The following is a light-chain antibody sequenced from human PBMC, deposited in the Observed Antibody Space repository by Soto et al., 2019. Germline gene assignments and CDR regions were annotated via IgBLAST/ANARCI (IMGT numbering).Light chain of an antibody. Sequence: ETVMTQSPATLSVSRGERATLSCRASQSVKSDLAWYQQKPGQGPRLLIYGASSRATGIPARFSGSGTGTEFTLAISSLQSEDVAGYYPPQYTNGPHTLGHGTQFDIK. CDR3: PQYTNGPHT. V-gene: IGKV3-15*01. J-gene: IGKJ3*01. CDR1: QSVKSD. CDR2: GAS.